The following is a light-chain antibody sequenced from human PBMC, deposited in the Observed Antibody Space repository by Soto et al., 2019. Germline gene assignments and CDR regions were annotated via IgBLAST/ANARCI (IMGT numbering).Light chain of an antibody. V-gene: IGKV1-27*01. CDR2: AAS. J-gene: IGKJ4*01. CDR1: QDISNY. CDR3: QKYNSAPHT. Sequence: DIPMTQSPSSLSASVGDRVTITCRTSQDISNYLAWYQQKPGKVPKLLIYAASTLQSGVPSRFSGGGSRTDFSLTLSSPQPEDVATYYCQKYNSAPHTFGGGTKVEIQ.